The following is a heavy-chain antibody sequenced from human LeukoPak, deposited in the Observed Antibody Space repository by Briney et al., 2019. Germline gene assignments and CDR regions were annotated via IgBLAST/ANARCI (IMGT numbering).Heavy chain of an antibody. V-gene: IGHV3-30-3*01. CDR2: ISYDGSNK. D-gene: IGHD1-26*01. Sequence: GGSLRLSCAASGFTFSSYAMHWVRQAPGKGLEWVAVISYDGSNKYYADSVKGRFTISRDNSKNTLYLQMNSLRAEDTAVYYCAKDKLGGSYLNWFDPWGQGTLVTVSS. J-gene: IGHJ5*02. CDR3: AKDKLGGSYLNWFDP. CDR1: GFTFSSYA.